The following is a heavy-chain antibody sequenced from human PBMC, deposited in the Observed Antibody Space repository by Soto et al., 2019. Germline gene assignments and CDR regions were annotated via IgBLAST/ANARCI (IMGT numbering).Heavy chain of an antibody. Sequence: SETLSLTCTVSGGSLSNYYWIWIRQPPGKALEWIAYIYYSGSTNYNPSLKSRVTISVDTSKNQFSLKLSSVTAADTAVYYCARPLGYSYETWFDPWGQGTLVTFS. CDR1: GGSLSNYY. D-gene: IGHD5-18*01. CDR3: ARPLGYSYETWFDP. CDR2: IYYSGST. V-gene: IGHV4-59*01. J-gene: IGHJ5*02.